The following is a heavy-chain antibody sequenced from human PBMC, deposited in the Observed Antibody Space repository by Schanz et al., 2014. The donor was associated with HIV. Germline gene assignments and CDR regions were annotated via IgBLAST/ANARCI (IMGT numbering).Heavy chain of an antibody. V-gene: IGHV3-30*03. J-gene: IGHJ6*02. CDR1: GFTFSSYG. CDR2: ISYDGSNK. D-gene: IGHD6-6*01. Sequence: QVQLVESGGGVVQPGRSLRLSCAASGFTFSSYGMHWVRQAPGKGLEWVSVISYDGSNKYYADSVKGRFTISRDNSKKTLYLQMNSLRAGDTAVYYCASTEFPYSSSSDYYYGMDVWGQGTTVTVSS. CDR3: ASTEFPYSSSSDYYYGMDV.